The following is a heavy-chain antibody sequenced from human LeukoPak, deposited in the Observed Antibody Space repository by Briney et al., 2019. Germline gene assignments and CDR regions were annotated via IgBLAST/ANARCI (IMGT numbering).Heavy chain of an antibody. V-gene: IGHV1-3*01. J-gene: IGHJ4*02. CDR2: INAGNGNT. D-gene: IGHD6-19*01. Sequence: ASVKVSCKASGYTFTSYAMHWVRQAPGQRLEWMGWINAGNGNTKYSQKFQGRVTITRDTSASTAYMELRSLRSDDTAVYYCARVLTRYSSGWYYFDYWGQGTLVTVSS. CDR3: ARVLTRYSSGWYYFDY. CDR1: GYTFTSYA.